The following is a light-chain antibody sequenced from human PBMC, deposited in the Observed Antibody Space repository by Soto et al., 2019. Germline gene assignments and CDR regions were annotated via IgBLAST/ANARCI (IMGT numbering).Light chain of an antibody. V-gene: IGKV1-33*01. CDR1: QDISNY. CDR2: DAS. J-gene: IGKJ1*01. Sequence: DIQMTQSPSSLSASVGDRVTITCQASQDISNYLNWYQQKPGKAPKLLIYDASNLETGVPSRFSGSGSGTEFTLTISSLQSEDFAVYYCQQYNNWPPWTFGQGTKVDIK. CDR3: QQYNNWPPWT.